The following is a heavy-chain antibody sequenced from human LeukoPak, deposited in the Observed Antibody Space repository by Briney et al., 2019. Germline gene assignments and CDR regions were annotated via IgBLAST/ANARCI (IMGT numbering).Heavy chain of an antibody. CDR1: GGSISSYY. V-gene: IGHV4-59*12. D-gene: IGHD5-12*01. Sequence: KSSETLSLTCTVSGGSISSYYWSWIRQPPGKGLEWIGYIYYSGSTNYNPSLKSRVTISVDTSKNQFSLKLSSVTAADTAVYYCARGPKWLRQYYFDYWGQGTLVTVSS. CDR3: ARGPKWLRQYYFDY. J-gene: IGHJ4*02. CDR2: IYYSGST.